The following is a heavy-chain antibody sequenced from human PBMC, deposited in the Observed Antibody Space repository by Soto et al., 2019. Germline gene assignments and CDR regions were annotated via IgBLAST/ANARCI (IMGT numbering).Heavy chain of an antibody. V-gene: IGHV3-23*01. CDR2: IRDTGGST. D-gene: IGHD3-10*01. Sequence: GGSLRLSCAASGFTISNYDMSWVRQAPGKRLEWVSAIRDTGGSTYSADSVKGRFTISRDNSKNTLYLQMSSLRVEDTAIYYCARRGDASGSYFDYWGQGTLVTVSS. CDR1: GFTISNYD. CDR3: ARRGDASGSYFDY. J-gene: IGHJ4*02.